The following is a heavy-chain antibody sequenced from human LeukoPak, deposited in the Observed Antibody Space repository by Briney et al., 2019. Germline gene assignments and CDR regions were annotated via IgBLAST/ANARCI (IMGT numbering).Heavy chain of an antibody. D-gene: IGHD1-1*01. V-gene: IGHV4-34*08. CDR3: ANTNGGYAD. Sequence: PGGSLRLSCAASGFTFSNAWMNWVRQPPGKGLEWIGEINHSGSTNYNPSLKSRVTISVDTSKNQFSLKLSSVTAADTAVYYCANTNGGYADWGQGTLVTVSS. J-gene: IGHJ4*02. CDR2: INHSGST. CDR1: GFTFSNAW.